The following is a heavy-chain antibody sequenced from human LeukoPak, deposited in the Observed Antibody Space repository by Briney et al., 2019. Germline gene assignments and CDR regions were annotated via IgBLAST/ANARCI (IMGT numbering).Heavy chain of an antibody. CDR3: AGVGYEYSSSSGADY. Sequence: GGSLRLSCAASGFTFSSYGMHWVRQAPGKGLEWVAVIWYDGSNKYYADSVKGRFTISRDNSKNTLYLQMNSLRAEDTAVYYCAGVGYEYSSSSGADYWGQGTLVTVSS. D-gene: IGHD6-6*01. CDR1: GFTFSSYG. J-gene: IGHJ4*02. CDR2: IWYDGSNK. V-gene: IGHV3-33*01.